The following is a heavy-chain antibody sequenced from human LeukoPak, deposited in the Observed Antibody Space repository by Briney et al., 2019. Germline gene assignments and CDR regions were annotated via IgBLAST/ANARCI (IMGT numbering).Heavy chain of an antibody. CDR2: INHSGST. J-gene: IGHJ4*02. V-gene: IGHV4-34*01. D-gene: IGHD6-19*01. CDR3: ARGDNSSGWYVDY. CDR1: GGSFSGYY. Sequence: PSETLSLTCAVYGGSFSGYYWSWIRQPPGKGLEWIGEINHSGSTNYNPSLKSRVTISVDTSKNQFSLKLSSVTAADTAVYYCARGDNSSGWYVDYWGQGTLVTVSS.